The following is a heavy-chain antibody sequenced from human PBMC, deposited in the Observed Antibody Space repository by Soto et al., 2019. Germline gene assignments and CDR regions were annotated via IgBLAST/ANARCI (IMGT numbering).Heavy chain of an antibody. CDR1: GGSFSGYY. J-gene: IGHJ6*02. Sequence: SETLSLTCAVYGGSFSGYYWIWIRQPPGKGLEWIGEINHSGSTNYNPSLKSRVTISVDTSKNQFSLKLSSVTAADTAVYYCARGDIVVVPAARRGMDVWGQGTTVTVSS. CDR3: ARGDIVVVPAARRGMDV. CDR2: INHSGST. D-gene: IGHD2-2*01. V-gene: IGHV4-34*01.